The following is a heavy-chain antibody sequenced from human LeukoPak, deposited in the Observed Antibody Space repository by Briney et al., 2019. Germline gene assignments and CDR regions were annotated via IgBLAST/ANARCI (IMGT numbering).Heavy chain of an antibody. CDR3: AGVTGYMIEDYFDY. D-gene: IGHD3-22*01. CDR2: INHSGST. J-gene: IGHJ4*02. CDR1: GGSFSGYY. V-gene: IGHV4-34*01. Sequence: SETLSLTCAVYGGSFSGYYWTWIRQPPGKGLEWIGEINHSGSTNYNPSLKSRVTISVDTSKNQFSLNLSSVTAADTAVYYCAGVTGYMIEDYFDYWGQGTLVTVSS.